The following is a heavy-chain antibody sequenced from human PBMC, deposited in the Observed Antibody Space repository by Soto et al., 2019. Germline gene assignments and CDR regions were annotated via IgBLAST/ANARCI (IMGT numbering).Heavy chain of an antibody. V-gene: IGHV3-7*01. J-gene: IGHJ5*02. D-gene: IGHD3-10*01. CDR3: ARNSITMVRGVWNP. CDR1: GFTLSSYW. Sequence: GGSLRLSCEASGFTLSSYWMSWIRQAPGKGLEWVANTRQDGGQSYLVDSVQGRFTISRDNAKNSVYLQMNSLRAEDTAVYYCARNSITMVRGVWNPWGQGTLVTVSS. CDR2: TRQDGGQS.